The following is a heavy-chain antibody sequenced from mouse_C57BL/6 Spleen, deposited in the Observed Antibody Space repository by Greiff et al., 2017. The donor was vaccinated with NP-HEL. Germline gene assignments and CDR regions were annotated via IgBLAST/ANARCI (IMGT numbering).Heavy chain of an antibody. D-gene: IGHD1-1*01. J-gene: IGHJ1*03. Sequence: EVQLVESGGGLVKPGGSLKLSCAASGFTFSSYAMSWVRQTPEKRLEWVATISDGGSYTYYPDNVKGRFTISRDNAKNNLYLQMSHLKSEDTAMYYCARDEGYYYGSTYWYFDVWGTGTTVTVSS. CDR1: GFTFSSYA. V-gene: IGHV5-4*01. CDR2: ISDGGSYT. CDR3: ARDEGYYYGSTYWYFDV.